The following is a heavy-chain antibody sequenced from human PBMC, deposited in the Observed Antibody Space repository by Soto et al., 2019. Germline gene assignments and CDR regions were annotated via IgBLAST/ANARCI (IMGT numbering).Heavy chain of an antibody. CDR2: ISGGSRST. Sequence: PGGSLRLSCAASGFDFSLFAMSWVRQAPGKGLEWVSAISGGSRSTFYADSVKGRFTISRDNSNNMVYLQMDNLRVDDTAVYFSPNQFPGVAIPRTYYFESWGQGRLVTVSS. CDR3: PNQFPGVAIPRTYYFES. J-gene: IGHJ4*02. D-gene: IGHD1-7*01. V-gene: IGHV3-23*01. CDR1: GFDFSLFA.